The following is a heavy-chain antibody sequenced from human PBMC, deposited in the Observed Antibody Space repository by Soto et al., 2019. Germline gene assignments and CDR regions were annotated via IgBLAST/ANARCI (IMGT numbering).Heavy chain of an antibody. D-gene: IGHD3-10*01. CDR3: AKEYCYANSGQYSGLYFDS. J-gene: IGHJ4*01. V-gene: IGHV3-23*01. CDR2: ISTRGGRT. CDR1: GFSFSSHA. Sequence: PGDSLILFCAASGFSFSSHAMIWVRQAPPHGLEWVSSISTRGGRTYYADCGKGRFRISRDNSANDVYLDMDNLIADGTGIYYCAKEYCYANSGQYSGLYFDSWGQGALVTVSS.